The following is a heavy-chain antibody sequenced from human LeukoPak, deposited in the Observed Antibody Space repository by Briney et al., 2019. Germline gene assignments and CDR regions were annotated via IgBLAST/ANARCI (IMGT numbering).Heavy chain of an antibody. CDR2: IWYDGSNK. D-gene: IGHD5-12*01. CDR1: GFTFSSYG. J-gene: IGHJ4*02. V-gene: IGHV3-33*01. Sequence: GRSLRLSCAASGFTFSSYGMHWFRQAPGKGLEWVAVIWYDGSNKYYADSVKGRFTISRDNSKNTLYLQMNSLRAEDTAVYYCARAAGYSGYDLYYWGQGTLVTVSS. CDR3: ARAAGYSGYDLYY.